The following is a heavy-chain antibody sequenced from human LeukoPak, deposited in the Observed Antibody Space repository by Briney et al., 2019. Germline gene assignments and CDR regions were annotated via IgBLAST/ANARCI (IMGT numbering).Heavy chain of an antibody. CDR3: TRERNYDFWSRYGHY. D-gene: IGHD3-3*01. Sequence: PGGSLRLSCAASRFTFSSYWMSWVRQAPGKGREWVANIKQDGSEKYYVDSVKGRFTISRDNAKNSLYLQMNSLRAEDTAVYYCTRERNYDFWSRYGHYWCQGTRITVSS. CDR1: RFTFSSYW. V-gene: IGHV3-7*01. J-gene: IGHJ4*02. CDR2: IKQDGSEK.